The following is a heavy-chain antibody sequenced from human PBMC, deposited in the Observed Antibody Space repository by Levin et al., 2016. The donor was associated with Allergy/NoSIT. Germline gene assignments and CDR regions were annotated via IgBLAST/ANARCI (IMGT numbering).Heavy chain of an antibody. J-gene: IGHJ4*02. D-gene: IGHD1-7*01. CDR3: ARGRWNYNY. V-gene: IGHV4-34*01. Sequence: PGKGLEWIGEINHSGSTNYNPSLKSRVTISVDTSKNQFSLKLSSVTAADTAVYYCARGRWNYNYWGQGTLVTVSS. CDR2: INHSGST.